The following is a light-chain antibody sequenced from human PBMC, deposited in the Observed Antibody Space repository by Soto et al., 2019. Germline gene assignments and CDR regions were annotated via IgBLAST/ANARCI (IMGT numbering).Light chain of an antibody. V-gene: IGKV3-20*01. CDR2: GAS. CDR3: LQYFVTPIT. J-gene: IGKJ5*01. CDR1: QSVSSSY. Sequence: EIMLTQSPGTLSLTPGERATLSCRASQSVSSSYLAWYQQKPGQAPRLLIYGASSRATGIPDRFSGSGSGTDFTLTISSLQAEDVTVYYCLQYFVTPITFGQGTRLDIK.